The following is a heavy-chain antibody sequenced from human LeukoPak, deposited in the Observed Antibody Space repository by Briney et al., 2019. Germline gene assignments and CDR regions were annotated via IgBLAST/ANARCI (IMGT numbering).Heavy chain of an antibody. CDR2: IWFDGSNK. V-gene: IGHV3-33*01. CDR1: GFTFSSYG. CDR3: NTVGMFDY. D-gene: IGHD7-27*01. J-gene: IGHJ4*02. Sequence: GGSLRLSCAASGFTFSSYGMHWVRQAPGKGLEWVAVIWFDGSNKYYTDSVKGRFTISRDNSKNTLYLQMNSLRAEDTAVYYCNTVGMFDYWGQGTLVTVSS.